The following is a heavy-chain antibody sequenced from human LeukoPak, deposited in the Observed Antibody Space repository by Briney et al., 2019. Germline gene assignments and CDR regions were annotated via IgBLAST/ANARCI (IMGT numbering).Heavy chain of an antibody. CDR3: ARGPKTYYYDSSGYYYY. V-gene: IGHV1-2*06. CDR2: INPNSGGT. CDR1: GYTFTGYY. Sequence: ASVKVSCKASGYTFTGYYMHWVRQAPGQGLEWMGRINPNSGGTNYAQKFQGRVIMTRDTSISTAYMELSRLRSDDTAVYYCARGPKTYYYDSSGYYYYWGQGTLVTVSS. D-gene: IGHD3-22*01. J-gene: IGHJ4*02.